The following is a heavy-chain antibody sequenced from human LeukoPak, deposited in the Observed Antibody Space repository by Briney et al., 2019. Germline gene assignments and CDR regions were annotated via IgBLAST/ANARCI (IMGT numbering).Heavy chain of an antibody. CDR1: GYSISSGRY. V-gene: IGHV4-38-2*02. Sequence: SETLSLTCTVSGYSISSGRYWGWIQQSPGKGLEWIGSIYRSGTTYYNPSLKSRVTISVDTSKNQVSLSLGSVTAADTAVYYCATIYTGYPGVYWGQGTLVTVSS. CDR2: IYRSGTT. CDR3: ATIYTGYPGVY. D-gene: IGHD5-12*01. J-gene: IGHJ4*02.